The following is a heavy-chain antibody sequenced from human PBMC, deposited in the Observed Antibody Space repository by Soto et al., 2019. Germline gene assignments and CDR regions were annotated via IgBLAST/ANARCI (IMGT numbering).Heavy chain of an antibody. V-gene: IGHV4-4*02. CDR1: GATVAGGHW. Sequence: QVNLRKWGPSRVKPSGSLSLTCGFFGATVAGGHWWGWVRQSQVGGLEWIGNVYHTGDTNFNPSLQSRVTISVDKSNNQFSLRLNSLTAADTAVYFCAREIVTAGGNNYFDPWGPGTLVTVSS. D-gene: IGHD2-21*02. CDR3: AREIVTAGGNNYFDP. CDR2: VYHTGDT. J-gene: IGHJ5*02.